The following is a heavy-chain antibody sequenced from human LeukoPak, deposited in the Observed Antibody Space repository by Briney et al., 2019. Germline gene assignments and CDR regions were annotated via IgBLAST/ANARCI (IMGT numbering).Heavy chain of an antibody. J-gene: IGHJ4*02. CDR3: AREHTPYGSGCTAAY. CDR2: VSPSSSSI. V-gene: IGHV3-48*01. D-gene: IGHD6-19*01. CDR1: GFTFSSYG. Sequence: GGSLRLSCAASGFTFSSYGMNWVRQVPGTGLEWVSYVSPSSSSIYYADSVKGRFTISRDNAKNSLYLQMNSLRAEDTAVYYCAREHTPYGSGCTAAYWGQGTLVTASS.